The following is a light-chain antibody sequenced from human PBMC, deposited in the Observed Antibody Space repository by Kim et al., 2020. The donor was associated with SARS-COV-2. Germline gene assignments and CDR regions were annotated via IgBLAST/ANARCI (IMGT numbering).Light chain of an antibody. Sequence: QSALTQPASVSGSPGQSITISCIGSSSDIGGYKSVSWYQQHPGKPPKLMISDVTKRPSGVSNRFSGSKSGNTASLTISGLQADDEADYYCSSYTAASTWVFGGGTNVTVL. J-gene: IGLJ2*01. CDR2: DVT. V-gene: IGLV2-14*03. CDR3: SSYTAASTWV. CDR1: SSDIGGYKS.